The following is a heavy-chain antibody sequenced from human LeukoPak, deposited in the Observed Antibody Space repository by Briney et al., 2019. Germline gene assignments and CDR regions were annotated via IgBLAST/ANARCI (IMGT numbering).Heavy chain of an antibody. J-gene: IGHJ4*02. Sequence: GGSLRLSCAASGFTFSSYEMNWVRQAPGKGLEWVSYISSSGSTIYYADSVKGRFTISRDNAKNSLYLQMNSLRAEDTAVYYCARDSYPVHDYGDYPDYWGQGTLVTVSS. CDR2: ISSSGSTI. V-gene: IGHV3-48*03. CDR3: ARDSYPVHDYGDYPDY. CDR1: GFTFSSYE. D-gene: IGHD4-17*01.